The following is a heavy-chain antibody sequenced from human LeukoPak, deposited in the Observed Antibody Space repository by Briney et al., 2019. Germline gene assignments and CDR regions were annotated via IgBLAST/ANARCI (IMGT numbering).Heavy chain of an antibody. V-gene: IGHV3-23*01. CDR3: AKEPAMAQYYFDY. D-gene: IGHD5-18*01. CDR1: GLTSSNYW. Sequence: GGSLRLSCVASGLTSSNYWMSWVRQAPGKGLEWVSAISGSGGSTYYADSVKGRFTISRDNSKNTLYLQMNSLRAEDTAVYYCAKEPAMAQYYFDYWGQGTLVTVSS. J-gene: IGHJ4*02. CDR2: ISGSGGST.